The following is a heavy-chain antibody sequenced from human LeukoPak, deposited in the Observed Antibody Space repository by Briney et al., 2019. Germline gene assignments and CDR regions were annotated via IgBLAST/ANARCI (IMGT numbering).Heavy chain of an antibody. CDR3: ARGEWDIVVVPAAIDAFDI. J-gene: IGHJ3*02. D-gene: IGHD2-2*01. CDR1: GFTFSDYY. CDR2: ISSSGSTI. V-gene: IGHV3-11*01. Sequence: GGSLRLSCAASGFTFSDYYMSRIRQAPGQGLEWVSYISSSGSTIYYADSVKGRFTISRDNAKNSLYLQMNSLRAEDTAVYYCARGEWDIVVVPAAIDAFDIWGQGTMVTVSS.